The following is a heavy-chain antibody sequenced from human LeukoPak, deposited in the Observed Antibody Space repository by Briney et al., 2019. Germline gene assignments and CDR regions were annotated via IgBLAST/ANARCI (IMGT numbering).Heavy chain of an antibody. V-gene: IGHV1-69*05. Sequence: GASVKVSCKASGGSFSTSGFSWVRQAPGQGLEWMGGVIPIYGTPSYAQKFQGRVTITTDESTSTAYMELSSLRSEDTAVYYCARDHWGIVENGYDYFYYDMDVWGPGTTVTVSS. D-gene: IGHD7-27*01. CDR3: ARDHWGIVENGYDYFYYDMDV. CDR1: GGSFSTSG. CDR2: VIPIYGTP. J-gene: IGHJ6*02.